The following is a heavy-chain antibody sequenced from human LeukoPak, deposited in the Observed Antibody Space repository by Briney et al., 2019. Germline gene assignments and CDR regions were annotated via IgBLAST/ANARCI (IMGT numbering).Heavy chain of an antibody. CDR2: INTDGSVT. V-gene: IGHV3-74*01. CDR1: GITVSAFW. J-gene: IGHJ4*02. Sequence: QAGGSLRLSCAASGITVSAFWMHWVRHAPGEGLVWVSRINTDGSVTNYADSVEGRFTISRDNAKNMLYLQTNDLRAEDTAVYYCVTDRYSDSAFGDWGQGTLVTVSS. D-gene: IGHD1-26*01. CDR3: VTDRYSDSAFGD.